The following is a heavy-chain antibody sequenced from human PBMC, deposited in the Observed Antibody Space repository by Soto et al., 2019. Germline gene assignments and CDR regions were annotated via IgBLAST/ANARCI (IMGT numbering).Heavy chain of an antibody. CDR1: GGSISIGGYY. J-gene: IGHJ6*02. V-gene: IGHV4-31*03. CDR2: IYYSGST. CDR3: ARGGRRSPGMDV. Sequence: QVPLQESGPGLVKPSQTLSLTCTVYGGSISIGGYYWSWIRQHPGKGLEWIGYIYYSGSTYYNPSLKSRVTISVDSSKNQFSLKLSSVTAADTAVHYCARGGRRSPGMDVWGQGTTVTVSS.